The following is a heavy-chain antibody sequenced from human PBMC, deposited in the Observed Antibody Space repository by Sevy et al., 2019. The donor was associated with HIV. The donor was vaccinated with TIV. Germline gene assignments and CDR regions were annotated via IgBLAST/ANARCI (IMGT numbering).Heavy chain of an antibody. CDR1: GFTFRNYW. CDR2: IHTDGSSS. V-gene: IGHV3-74*01. D-gene: IGHD3-3*01. Sequence: GGSLRLSCAASGFTFRNYWMHWVRQAPGKGLVSVSYIHTDGSSSYYADYVKGRFTISRDNAQNTLYLQMNSLRAEDTAVYYCARAGIGDFWSGYYGIDHWGQGTLATVSS. J-gene: IGHJ4*02. CDR3: ARAGIGDFWSGYYGIDH.